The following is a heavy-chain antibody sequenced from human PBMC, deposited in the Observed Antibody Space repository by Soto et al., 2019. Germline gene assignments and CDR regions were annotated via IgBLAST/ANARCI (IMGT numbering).Heavy chain of an antibody. V-gene: IGHV3-48*01. J-gene: IGHJ6*03. CDR1: GFTFSSYS. CDR3: ARDRELWFGENYYYYMDV. CDR2: ISSSSSTI. D-gene: IGHD3-10*01. Sequence: GESLKISCAASGFTFSSYSMNWVRQAPGKGLEWVSYISSSSSTIYYADSVKGRFTISRDNAKNSLYLQMNSLRAEDTAVYYCARDRELWFGENYYYYMDVWGKGTTVTVSS.